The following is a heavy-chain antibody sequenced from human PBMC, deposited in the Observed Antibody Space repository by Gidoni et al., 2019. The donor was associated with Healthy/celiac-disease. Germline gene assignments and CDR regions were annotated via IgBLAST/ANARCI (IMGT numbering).Heavy chain of an antibody. V-gene: IGHV1-8*01. D-gene: IGHD6-13*01. CDR2: MNPNSGNT. CDR1: GYTVTSYD. Sequence: QVQLVQSGAEVKKPGAAVKVSCKASGYTVTSYDINWVRQATGQGLEWMGWMNPNSGNTGYAQKFQGRVTMTRNTSISTAYMELSSLRSEDTAVYYCARGYSSSWYINRTRSPYYYYGMDVWGQGTTVTVSS. CDR3: ARGYSSSWYINRTRSPYYYYGMDV. J-gene: IGHJ6*02.